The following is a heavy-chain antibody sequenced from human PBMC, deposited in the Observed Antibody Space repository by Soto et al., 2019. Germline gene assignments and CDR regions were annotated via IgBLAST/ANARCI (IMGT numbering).Heavy chain of an antibody. CDR1: GFTFYNYA. CDR2: ISGGGDGT. D-gene: IGHD2-8*01. J-gene: IGHJ3*01. V-gene: IGHV3-23*01. CDR3: AKKGLGSIATYCTTGECHYAFDV. Sequence: EVQLLESGGGLVRPGGSLRLSCAASGFTFYNYAMNWVRQAPGKGLEWFSTISGGGDGTYYADSVKGRFTISRDNSRNTVYLQMNSLRAEDTAVYYCAKKGLGSIATYCTTGECHYAFDVWGQGTLVTVSS.